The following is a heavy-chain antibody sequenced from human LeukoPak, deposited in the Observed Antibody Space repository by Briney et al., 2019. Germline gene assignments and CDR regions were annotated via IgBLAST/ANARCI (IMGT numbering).Heavy chain of an antibody. Sequence: ASVKVSCKASGYTFTGYYMHWVRQAPGQGLEWMGWINPNSGGTNYAQKFQGRVTMTRDTSISTAYMELSRLRSDDTAVYYCARVEGAEYYYDSSGYYYVQFNYFDYWGQGTLVTVSS. CDR3: ARVEGAEYYYDSSGYYYVQFNYFDY. D-gene: IGHD3-22*01. CDR2: INPNSGGT. V-gene: IGHV1-2*02. CDR1: GYTFTGYY. J-gene: IGHJ4*02.